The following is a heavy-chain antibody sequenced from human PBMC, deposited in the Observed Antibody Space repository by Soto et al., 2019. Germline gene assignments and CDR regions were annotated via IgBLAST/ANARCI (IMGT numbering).Heavy chain of an antibody. CDR3: ARRDGYNFHYYYGMDV. Sequence: GGSLTLSCASVWLSFTSSAMPWVCQAPGKGLEWVAVISYDGSNKYYADSVKGRFTISRDNSKNTLYLQMNSLRAEDTAVYYCARRDGYNFHYYYGMDVWGQGT. V-gene: IGHV3-30-3*01. CDR2: ISYDGSNK. D-gene: IGHD5-12*01. CDR1: WLSFTSSA. J-gene: IGHJ6*02.